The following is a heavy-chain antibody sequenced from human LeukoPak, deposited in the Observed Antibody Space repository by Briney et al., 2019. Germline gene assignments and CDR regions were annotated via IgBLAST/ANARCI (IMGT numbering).Heavy chain of an antibody. CDR1: GFSFSSYE. CDR2: ITGSSDGK. D-gene: IGHD4-11*01. Sequence: PGGSLRLSCSASGFSFSSYEMNWVRQAPGKGLEWISYITGSSDGKYYADSVKGRFTISRDNAKNSLFLQMNSLTADDTAVYYCARERTTIVSGTAIGGYWGQGTLVTVSS. J-gene: IGHJ4*02. V-gene: IGHV3-48*03. CDR3: ARERTTIVSGTAIGGY.